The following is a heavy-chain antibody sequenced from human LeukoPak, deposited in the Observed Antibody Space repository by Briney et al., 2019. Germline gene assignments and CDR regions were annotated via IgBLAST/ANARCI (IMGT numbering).Heavy chain of an antibody. V-gene: IGHV1-2*06. CDR2: INPNSGGT. J-gene: IGHJ5*02. CDR1: GYTFTGYY. Sequence: GASVKASCKASGYTFTGYYMHWVRQAPGQGLEWMGRINPNSGGTNYAQKFQGRVTMTRDTSISTAYMELSRLRSDDTAVYYCARTSINPQWLASTNWFDPWGQGTLVTVSS. D-gene: IGHD6-19*01. CDR3: ARTSINPQWLASTNWFDP.